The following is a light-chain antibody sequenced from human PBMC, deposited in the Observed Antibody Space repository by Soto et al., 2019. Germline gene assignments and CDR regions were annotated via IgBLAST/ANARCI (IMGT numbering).Light chain of an antibody. V-gene: IGKV3D-15*01. CDR1: QSISVTY. CDR2: TTS. CDR3: QQSYNWPWT. J-gene: IGKJ1*01. Sequence: EIVLTQSPGTLSLSPGERATLSCRASQSISVTYLAWYQQKPGQAPRLLIYTTSIRATGIPDRFSGSGSGTEFTLTISSLQSEDFAVYYCQQSYNWPWTFGQGTKVDIK.